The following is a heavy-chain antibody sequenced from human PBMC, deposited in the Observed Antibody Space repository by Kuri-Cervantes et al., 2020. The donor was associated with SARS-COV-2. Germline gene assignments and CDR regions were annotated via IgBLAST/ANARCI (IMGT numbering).Heavy chain of an antibody. D-gene: IGHD3/OR15-3a*01. CDR1: GGSISSYY. V-gene: IGHV4-59*01. Sequence: SETLSLTCTVSGGSISSYYWSWIRQPPGKGLEWIGYIYYSGSTNYNPSLKSRVTISVDTSKNQFSLKLSSVTAADTAVYYCAAFTWTHRWFDPWGQGIMVTVSS. CDR3: AAFTWTHRWFDP. J-gene: IGHJ5*02. CDR2: IYYSGST.